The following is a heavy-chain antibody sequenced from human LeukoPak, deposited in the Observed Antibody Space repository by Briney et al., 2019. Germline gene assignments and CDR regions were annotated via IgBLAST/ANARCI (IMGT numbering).Heavy chain of an antibody. V-gene: IGHV1-2*02. CDR1: GYTFTGYY. J-gene: IGHJ3*02. Sequence: ASVKVTCKASGYTFTGYYMHWVRQAPGQGLEWMGWINPNSGDTNYAQKFQGRVTMTRDTSISTAYMELSRLRSDDTAVYYCARAGYCSSTSCYGPTDAFDIWGQGTMVTVSS. CDR3: ARAGYCSSTSCYGPTDAFDI. D-gene: IGHD2-2*01. CDR2: INPNSGDT.